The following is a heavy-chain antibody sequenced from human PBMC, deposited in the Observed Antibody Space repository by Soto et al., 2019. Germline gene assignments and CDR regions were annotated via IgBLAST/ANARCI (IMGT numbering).Heavy chain of an antibody. CDR1: RFTFTNYG. CDR2: ISGSGGST. D-gene: IGHD5-18*01. V-gene: IGHV3-23*01. CDR3: AKDTIRYSYGYAYYYGMDV. J-gene: IGHJ6*02. Sequence: PGGSLRLSCTTSRFTFTNYGMNWVRQAPGKGLEWVSAISGSGGSTYYADSVKGRFTISRDNSKNTLYLQMNSLRAEDTAVYYCAKDTIRYSYGYAYYYGMDVWGQGTTVTVSS.